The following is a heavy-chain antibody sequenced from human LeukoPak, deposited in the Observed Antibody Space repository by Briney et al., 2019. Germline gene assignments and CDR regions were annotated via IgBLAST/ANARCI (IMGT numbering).Heavy chain of an antibody. V-gene: IGHV3-23*01. D-gene: IGHD6-13*01. CDR2: ISGSDTNT. Sequence: GGSLRLSCAASGFTFSSHWMHWVRQAPGKGLEWVSVISGSDTNTYYADSVKGRFTISRDNSKNTLYLQMNSLRVEDTAVYYCACAAGTDAFDIWGQGTMVTVSS. CDR3: ACAAGTDAFDI. CDR1: GFTFSSHW. J-gene: IGHJ3*02.